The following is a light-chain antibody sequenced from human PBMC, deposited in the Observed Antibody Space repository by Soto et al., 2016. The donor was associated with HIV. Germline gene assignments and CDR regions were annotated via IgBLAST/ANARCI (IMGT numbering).Light chain of an antibody. CDR2: GAS. Sequence: DIQMTQSPSSLSASIGDRATITCQTSQDISNNLNWYQQKPGKAPKLLIYGASNLETGVPSRFSGRGSGTDFTFTISSLQPEDIATYYCQQNHNLPITFGQGTRLEIK. V-gene: IGKV1-33*01. J-gene: IGKJ5*01. CDR1: QDISNN. CDR3: QQNHNLPIT.